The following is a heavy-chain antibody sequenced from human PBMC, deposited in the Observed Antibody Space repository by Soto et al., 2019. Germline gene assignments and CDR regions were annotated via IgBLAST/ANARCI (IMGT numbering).Heavy chain of an antibody. CDR3: AREGYTFGPGAVRGAFDI. D-gene: IGHD1-1*01. CDR2: IIPIFGTT. V-gene: IGHV1-69*12. Sequence: QVQLVQSGAELKKPGSSVEVSCKASGGTFGSNAISWVRQAPGQGLEWMGGIIPIFGTTNNAQKFQGRVTITADESTNTAYMELSSLRSEDTAIYYCAREGYTFGPGAVRGAFDIWGQGTMVTVSS. J-gene: IGHJ3*02. CDR1: GGTFGSNA.